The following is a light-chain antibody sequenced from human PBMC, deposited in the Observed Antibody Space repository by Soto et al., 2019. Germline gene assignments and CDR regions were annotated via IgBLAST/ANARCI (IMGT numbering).Light chain of an antibody. V-gene: IGKV3-11*01. CDR1: QSVSSY. CDR3: QHRRYWPVT. Sequence: EIVLTQSPASLSMSPGERATLSCRASQSVSSYFAWYQQKPGQAPRLLIYDASNRATGVPARFSGSGSGTDFTLTISSLEPEDFAVYYCQHRRYWPVTFGQGTKVEIK. J-gene: IGKJ1*01. CDR2: DAS.